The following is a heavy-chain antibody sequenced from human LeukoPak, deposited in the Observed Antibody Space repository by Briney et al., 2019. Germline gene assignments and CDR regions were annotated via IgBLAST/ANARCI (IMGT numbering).Heavy chain of an antibody. Sequence: ASVKVSCKASGYTCTGYYMHWVRQAPGQGLEWMGWINPNSGGTNYAQKFQGRVTMTRDTSISAAYMELSRLRSDDTAVYYCAREESSGYYHYWGQGTLVTVSS. J-gene: IGHJ4*02. CDR2: INPNSGGT. D-gene: IGHD3-22*01. CDR1: GYTCTGYY. V-gene: IGHV1-2*02. CDR3: AREESSGYYHY.